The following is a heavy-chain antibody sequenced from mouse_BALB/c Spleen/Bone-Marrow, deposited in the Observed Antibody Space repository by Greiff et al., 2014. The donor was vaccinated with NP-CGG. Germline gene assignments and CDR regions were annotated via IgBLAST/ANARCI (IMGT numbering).Heavy chain of an antibody. J-gene: IGHJ4*01. V-gene: IGHV5-17*02. D-gene: IGHD2-4*01. CDR3: ARKGAMITHYYAMDY. CDR2: ISNGSSTI. Sequence: DVQLVESGGGLVQPGGSRKLSCAASGFTFSSFGMHWVRQAPEKGLEWVAYISNGSSTIYYADTVKGRFTISRDNPKNTLFLQMTSLRSEDTAMYYCARKGAMITHYYAMDYWGHGTSVTVSS. CDR1: GFTFSSFG.